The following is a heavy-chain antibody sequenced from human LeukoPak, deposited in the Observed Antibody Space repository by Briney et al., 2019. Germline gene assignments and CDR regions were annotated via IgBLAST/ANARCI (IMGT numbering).Heavy chain of an antibody. V-gene: IGHV4-39*07. D-gene: IGHD4-17*01. CDR3: AQQSFRYGDYVGWFDP. J-gene: IGHJ5*02. CDR1: GGSISSSSYY. Sequence: PSETLSLTCTVSGGSISSSSYYWGWIRQPPGKGLEWIGSMYYSGSTYYNPSLKSRVTISVDTSKNQFSLKLSSVTAADTAVYYCAQQSFRYGDYVGWFDPWGQGTLVTVSS. CDR2: MYYSGST.